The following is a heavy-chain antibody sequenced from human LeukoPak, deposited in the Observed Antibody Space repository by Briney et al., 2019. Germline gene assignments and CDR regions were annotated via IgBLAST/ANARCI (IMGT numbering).Heavy chain of an antibody. V-gene: IGHV1-69*01. CDR3: ARGEPAFSSGWYTYYFDY. D-gene: IGHD6-19*01. J-gene: IGHJ4*02. CDR2: IIPIFGTA. CDR1: GGTFSSYA. Sequence: SVTVSCKASGGTFSSYAISWVRQAPGQGLEWMGGIIPIFGTANYAQKFQGRVTITADESTSTAYMELSSLRSEDTAVYYCARGEPAFSSGWYTYYFDYWGQGTLVTVSS.